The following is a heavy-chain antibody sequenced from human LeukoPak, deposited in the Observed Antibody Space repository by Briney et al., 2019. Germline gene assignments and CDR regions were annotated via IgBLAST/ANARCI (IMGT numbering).Heavy chain of an antibody. D-gene: IGHD6-6*01. CDR1: GGSISTYY. CDR3: ARVDPDSSSTLEVFDY. V-gene: IGHV4-59*01. CDR2: ISNSGNS. Sequence: SETLSLTCTVSGGSISTYYWSWIRQPPGKGLEWVGYISNSGNSNDNPSLKSRLTISIDTSKNQFSLRLNSVTAADTAVYYCARVDPDSSSTLEVFDYWGQGTLVTVSS. J-gene: IGHJ4*02.